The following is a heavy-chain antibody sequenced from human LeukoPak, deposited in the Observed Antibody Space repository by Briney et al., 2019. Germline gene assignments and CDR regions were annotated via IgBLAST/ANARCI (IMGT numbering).Heavy chain of an antibody. V-gene: IGHV3-23*01. CDR1: GFTFSNYA. D-gene: IGHD3-22*01. Sequence: GGSLRLSCAASGFTFSNYAMSWVRQAPGKRLEWVSAIIGSGGGTYYADSVKGRFTISRDNSKNTLYLQMNSLRAEDTAVYYCAKDTTIPNSSGYFDYWGQGTLVTVSS. CDR3: AKDTTIPNSSGYFDY. J-gene: IGHJ4*02. CDR2: IIGSGGGT.